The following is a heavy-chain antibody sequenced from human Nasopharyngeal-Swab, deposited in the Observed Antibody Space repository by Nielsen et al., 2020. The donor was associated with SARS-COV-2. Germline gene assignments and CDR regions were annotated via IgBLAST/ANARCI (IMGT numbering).Heavy chain of an antibody. CDR3: VKHTGNFYGSSDF. CDR1: GFTFSGYE. CDR2: LTNDGSHT. D-gene: IGHD3-10*01. Sequence: GESLKISCAASGFTFSGYEMNWVRQAPGKGLVWVSTLTNDGSHTYHADSLEGRFTISRDNSRNTLYLQMSNLRPEDTAVYYYVKHTGNFYGSSDFWGQGTLVTVSS. V-gene: IGHV3-23*01. J-gene: IGHJ4*02.